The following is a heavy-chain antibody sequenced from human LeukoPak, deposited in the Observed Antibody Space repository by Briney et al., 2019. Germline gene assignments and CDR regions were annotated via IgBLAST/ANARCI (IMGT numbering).Heavy chain of an antibody. V-gene: IGHV3-48*01. Sequence: GGSLRLSCAASGFTFSTYSMTWVRQAPGKGLEWISYISSSSNTIYHTNSAKGRFIVSRDNAKNSLYLQMNSLRAEDTAVYYCARDRPRYFEYWGQGTLVTVSP. J-gene: IGHJ4*02. CDR1: GFTFSTYS. CDR3: ARDRPRYFEY. CDR2: ISSSSNTI.